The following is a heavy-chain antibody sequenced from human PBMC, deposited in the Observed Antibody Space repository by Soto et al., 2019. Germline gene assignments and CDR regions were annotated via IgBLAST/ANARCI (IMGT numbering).Heavy chain of an antibody. CDR1: GGTFSSYA. CDR3: ARDIANRSSWSGPNYYGMDV. J-gene: IGHJ6*02. D-gene: IGHD6-13*01. CDR2: IIPIFGTA. V-gene: IGHV1-69*13. Sequence: GASVKVSFKASGGTFSSYAISWVRQAPGQGLEWMGGIIPIFGTANYAQKFQGRVTSTADESTSTAYMELSSLRSDDTAVYYCARDIANRSSWSGPNYYGMDVWGQGTTVTVSS.